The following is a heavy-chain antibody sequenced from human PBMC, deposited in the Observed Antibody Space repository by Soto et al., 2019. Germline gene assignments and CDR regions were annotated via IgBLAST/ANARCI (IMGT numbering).Heavy chain of an antibody. J-gene: IGHJ4*02. D-gene: IGHD6-13*01. CDR3: ARVHSSSWSGNYFDY. V-gene: IGHV3-72*01. Sequence: EVQLVESGGGLVQPGGSLRLSCAASGFSFSDHYMDWVRQAPGKGPEWVGRIRNKANRYTTEYAASVKGRFTISRDDSQNSLYLQMNSLKTEDTAVYYCARVHSSSWSGNYFDYWGQGTLVTVSS. CDR2: IRNKANRYTT. CDR1: GFSFSDHY.